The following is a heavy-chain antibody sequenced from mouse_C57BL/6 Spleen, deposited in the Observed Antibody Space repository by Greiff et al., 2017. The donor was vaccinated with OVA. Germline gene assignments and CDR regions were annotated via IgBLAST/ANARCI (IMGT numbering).Heavy chain of an antibody. D-gene: IGHD3-2*02. CDR3: ARTAQAPFAY. Sequence: EVKVVESGGDLVKPGGSLKLSCAASGFTFSSYGMSWVRQTPDKRLEWVATISSGGSYTYYPDSVKGRFTISRDNAKNTLYLQMSSLKSEDTAMYYCARTAQAPFAYWGQGTLVTVSA. J-gene: IGHJ3*01. CDR1: GFTFSSYG. V-gene: IGHV5-6*01. CDR2: ISSGGSYT.